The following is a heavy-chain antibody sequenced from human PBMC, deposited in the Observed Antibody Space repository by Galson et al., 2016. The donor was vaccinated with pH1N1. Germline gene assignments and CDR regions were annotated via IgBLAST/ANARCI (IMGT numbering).Heavy chain of an antibody. V-gene: IGHV5-51*01. Sequence: QSGAEVKKPGESLKISCKGSGYKFSSCWIAWVRQMPGKGLEWMGIIDPDDSVTKYSPSFQGQVTFSADKSINTAYLHWSSLKASDSAMYFCARRHFDSSCYPPFGYLDLWGRGTLVTVSS. D-gene: IGHD3-22*01. CDR1: GYKFSSCW. CDR2: IDPDDSVT. J-gene: IGHJ2*01. CDR3: ARRHFDSSCYPPFGYLDL.